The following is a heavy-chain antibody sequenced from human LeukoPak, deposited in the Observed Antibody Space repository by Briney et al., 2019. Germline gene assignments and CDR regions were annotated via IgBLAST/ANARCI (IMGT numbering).Heavy chain of an antibody. V-gene: IGHV3-23*01. CDR3: VKDRCDRTTCPEV. J-gene: IGHJ4*02. D-gene: IGHD2-2*01. Sequence: GGSLRLSCTASVFTFSTYAMSWVRQAPGEGLEWVSGISGSGGSTYYTDSVKGRFTISRDNSKNTLHLQMSSQRAEDTALYYCVKDRCDRTTCPEVWGQGTLVTVSS. CDR2: ISGSGGST. CDR1: VFTFSTYA.